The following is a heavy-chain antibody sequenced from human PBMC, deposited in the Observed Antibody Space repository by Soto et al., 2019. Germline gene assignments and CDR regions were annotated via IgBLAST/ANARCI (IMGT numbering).Heavy chain of an antibody. Sequence: GESLKISCRASGYSFTNYWIAWVRQMPGKGLEWMGIIYPGDSDTRKSPSFQGHVTISADKSISTAYLQWSSLEASDTAMYYCVRAITGISDPYPIDFCGQGTLVNVSS. V-gene: IGHV5-51*01. CDR1: GYSFTNYW. CDR2: IYPGDSDT. J-gene: IGHJ4*02. CDR3: VRAITGISDPYPIDF. D-gene: IGHD1-1*01.